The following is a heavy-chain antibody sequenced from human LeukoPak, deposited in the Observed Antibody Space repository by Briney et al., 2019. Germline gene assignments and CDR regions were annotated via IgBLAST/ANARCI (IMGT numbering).Heavy chain of an antibody. CDR1: GGSISSYY. V-gene: IGHV4-4*08. CDR2: ISDIGSI. D-gene: IGHD3-22*01. Sequence: SETLSLTCTVSGGSISSYYWSWIRQPPGKGLEWIAYISDIGSINYNPSLKSRVTISVDTSKNQFSLNLSSVTAADTAVYYCAPYYYDSSGYLRGDVWGQGTLVTVSS. CDR3: APYYYDSSGYLRGDV. J-gene: IGHJ4*02.